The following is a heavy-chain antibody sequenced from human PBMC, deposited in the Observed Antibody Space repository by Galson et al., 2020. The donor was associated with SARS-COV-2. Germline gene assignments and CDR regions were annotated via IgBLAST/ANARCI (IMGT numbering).Heavy chain of an antibody. CDR2: ISGSGGST. CDR1: GFTLRKYA. CDR3: AKGATDFDY. D-gene: IGHD1-26*01. Sequence: GWSLRLSCAASGFTLRKYAMSWVRQAPGQGLEWVSAISGSGGSTYYADSVKGRFTISRDNSKNTLFLQMNSLKPDDTAVYYCAKGATDFDYWGQGTLVTVSS. J-gene: IGHJ4*02. V-gene: IGHV3-23*01.